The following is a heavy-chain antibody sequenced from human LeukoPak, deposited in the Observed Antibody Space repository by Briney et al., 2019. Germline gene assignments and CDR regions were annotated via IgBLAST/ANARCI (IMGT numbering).Heavy chain of an antibody. Sequence: KPSENLSLNCTVSGGSISSYYWSWIRQPPGKGLEWIGYIYYSGSTNYNPSLKSRVTISVDTSKNQFSLKLSSVTAADTAVYYCARRGRRDSGSYFPFDYWGQGTLVTVSS. J-gene: IGHJ4*02. V-gene: IGHV4-59*08. CDR2: IYYSGST. CDR1: GGSISSYY. D-gene: IGHD1-26*01. CDR3: ARRGRRDSGSYFPFDY.